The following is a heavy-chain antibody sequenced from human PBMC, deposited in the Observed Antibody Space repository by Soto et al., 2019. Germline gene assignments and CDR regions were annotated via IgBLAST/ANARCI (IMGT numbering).Heavy chain of an antibody. CDR2: LIPLFGTT. Sequence: QVQLVQSGAEVKKPGSSVKVSCEASGGTFSGHAISWVRRAPGQGPEWMGGLIPLFGTTQHAQNCHARLTITANKTTSTAYMGLTSLRFADTAISYCARGPNCGYRFDSWGQGTLVPVSS. CDR3: ARGPNCGYRFDS. CDR1: GGTFSGHA. V-gene: IGHV1-69*06. J-gene: IGHJ4*02. D-gene: IGHD7-27*01.